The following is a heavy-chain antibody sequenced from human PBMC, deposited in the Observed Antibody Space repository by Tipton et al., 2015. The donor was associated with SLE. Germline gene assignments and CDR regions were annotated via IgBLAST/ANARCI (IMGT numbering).Heavy chain of an antibody. D-gene: IGHD4-11*01. CDR1: GDSIRSSRYY. V-gene: IGHV4-39*07. CDR2: IYYSGTT. CDR3: ARGLYSNFYYNYYMDV. J-gene: IGHJ6*03. Sequence: TLSLTCTVSGDSIRSSRYYWGWIRQPPGKGLEWIGSIYYSGTTYYNPSLKSRVTISVDTSKNQFSLRLSSVTAADTAAYFCARGLYSNFYYNYYMDVWGKGTTVTVSS.